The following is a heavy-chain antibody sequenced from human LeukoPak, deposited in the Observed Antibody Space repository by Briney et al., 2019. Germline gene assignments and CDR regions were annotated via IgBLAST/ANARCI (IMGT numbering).Heavy chain of an antibody. CDR1: GYTFTSYD. CDR2: MNPNSGNT. J-gene: IGHJ6*03. D-gene: IGHD3-3*01. Sequence: ASVKVSCKASGYTFTSYDINWVRQATGQGLEWMGWMNPNSGNTGYAQKFQGRVTITRNTSISTAYMELSSLRSEDTAVYYCAGGRDYDFWSGYDAFLYYMDVWGKGTTVTVSS. CDR3: AGGRDYDFWSGYDAFLYYMDV. V-gene: IGHV1-8*03.